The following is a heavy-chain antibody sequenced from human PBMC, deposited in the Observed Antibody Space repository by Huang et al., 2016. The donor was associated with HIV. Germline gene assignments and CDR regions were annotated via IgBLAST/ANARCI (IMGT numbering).Heavy chain of an antibody. J-gene: IGHJ3*02. CDR1: GFTFSTYN. D-gene: IGHD3-10*01. CDR2: LTSSSGSI. CDR3: ARFGSYYYGSGSYLDAFDI. V-gene: IGHV3-48*01. Sequence: EVQLMESGGGLVQPGGSLRLSCAASGFTFSTYNMNWVRQAPGKGLEWVSYLTSSSGSIYYADSGKGRFTISRDNAKNSLYLQMNSLRAEDTAVYYCARFGSYYYGSGSYLDAFDIWGQGTMVTVSS.